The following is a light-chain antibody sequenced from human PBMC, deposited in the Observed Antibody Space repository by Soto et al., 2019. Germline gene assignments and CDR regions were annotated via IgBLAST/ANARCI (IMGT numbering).Light chain of an antibody. J-gene: IGKJ1*01. CDR1: QGISTY. CDR3: QQSYSTLT. Sequence: QLTQSPSSLSASVGDRVTITCRASQGISTYLNWYQQKPGKAPKLLIYAASNLHSGAPARFSGSGSGTDFTLTISSLQPEDFATYYCQQSYSTLTFGPGTKVDIK. V-gene: IGKV1-39*01. CDR2: AAS.